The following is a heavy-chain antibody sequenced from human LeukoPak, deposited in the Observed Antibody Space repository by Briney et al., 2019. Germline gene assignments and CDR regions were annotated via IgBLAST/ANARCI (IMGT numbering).Heavy chain of an antibody. V-gene: IGHV1-2*02. D-gene: IGHD6-13*01. Sequence: ASVKVSCKASGYTFTGYYMHWVRQAPGQGLEWMGWINPNSGGTNYAQKFQGRVTVTRDTSISTAYMELSRLRSDDTAVYYCATLYSSSWSDYYYYGMDVWGQGTTVTVSS. CDR1: GYTFTGYY. CDR3: ATLYSSSWSDYYYYGMDV. J-gene: IGHJ6*02. CDR2: INPNSGGT.